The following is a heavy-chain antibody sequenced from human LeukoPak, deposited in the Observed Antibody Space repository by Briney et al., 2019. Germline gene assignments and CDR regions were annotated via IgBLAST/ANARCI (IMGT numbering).Heavy chain of an antibody. V-gene: IGHV3-53*01. Sequence: GGSLRLSCAASGFTVTDNYMNWVRQSSGKGLEWVSVIYGGGDTNYADSVKGRFIISRDTSKNTVYLQMNSPRAEDTAVYYCAKGGCSSTSCYRAYFDYWGQGTLVTVSS. CDR2: IYGGGDT. J-gene: IGHJ4*02. D-gene: IGHD2-2*02. CDR3: AKGGCSSTSCYRAYFDY. CDR1: GFTVTDNY.